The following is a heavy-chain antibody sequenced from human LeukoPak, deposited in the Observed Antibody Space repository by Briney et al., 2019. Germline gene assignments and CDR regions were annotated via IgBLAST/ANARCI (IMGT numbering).Heavy chain of an antibody. CDR3: ARDGGLHMNFDY. CDR2: TKPDGSAE. J-gene: IGHJ4*02. V-gene: IGHV3-7*01. Sequence: PGGSLRLSCAASGFSFRNYWMGWVRQAPGKGLEWVANTKPDGSAEYYADSVRGRFTASSDNANNLLYLQMNRLRAEDTTVYYCARDGGLHMNFDYWGQGTLLTVSS. D-gene: IGHD2-15*01. CDR1: GFSFRNYW.